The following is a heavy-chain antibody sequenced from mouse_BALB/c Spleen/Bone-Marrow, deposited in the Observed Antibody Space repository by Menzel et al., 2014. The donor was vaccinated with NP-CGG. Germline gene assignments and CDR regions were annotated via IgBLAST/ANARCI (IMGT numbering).Heavy chain of an antibody. CDR1: GFNVKDTY. J-gene: IGHJ2*01. Sequence: VQLQQSGAELVKPGASVKLSCTASGFNVKDTYIHWVKQRPEQGLEWIGRIDPANGNTKYDPKSQGKATITADTSSNTAYLQLSSLTSEDTAVYYCASYVYGYYFDYWGQGTTLTVSS. CDR3: ASYVYGYYFDY. V-gene: IGHV14-3*02. D-gene: IGHD2-2*01. CDR2: IDPANGNT.